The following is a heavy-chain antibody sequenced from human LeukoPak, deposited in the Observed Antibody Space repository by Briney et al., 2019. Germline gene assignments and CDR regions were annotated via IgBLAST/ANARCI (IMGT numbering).Heavy chain of an antibody. Sequence: PGGSLRLSCAASGFTFSSYWMHWVRQAPGKGLVWASRSDGTDTIYADSVKGRFTISRDNAKNTLYLQMNSLRAEDTAVYYCVREGRLFSQHWGQGTLVTVSS. CDR2: SDGTDT. CDR3: VREGRLFSQH. V-gene: IGHV3-74*01. CDR1: GFTFSSYW. J-gene: IGHJ1*01. D-gene: IGHD2-21*01.